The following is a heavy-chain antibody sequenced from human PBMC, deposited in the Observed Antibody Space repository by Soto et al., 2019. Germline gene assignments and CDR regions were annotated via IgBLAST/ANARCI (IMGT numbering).Heavy chain of an antibody. CDR1: GFTFSSYS. V-gene: IGHV3-48*02. D-gene: IGHD3-22*01. CDR3: ARDRDSSGYYYEDAFDI. J-gene: IGHJ3*02. Sequence: GGSLRLSCAASGFTFSSYSTNWVRQAPGKGLEWVSYISSSSSTIYYADSVKGRFTISRDNAKNSLYLQMNSLRDEDTAVYYCARDRDSSGYYYEDAFDIWGQGTMVTVSS. CDR2: ISSSSSTI.